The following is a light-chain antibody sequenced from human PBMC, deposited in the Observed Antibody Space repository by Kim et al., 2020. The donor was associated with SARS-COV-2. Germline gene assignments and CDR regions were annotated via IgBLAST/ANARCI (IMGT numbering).Light chain of an antibody. CDR2: RAS. J-gene: IGKJ1*01. CDR3: QQFYAWPRT. V-gene: IGKV3-15*01. Sequence: VSPGETATLSCRAIQNIGNDLAWYQQKPGQAPRLLIFRASTRATGIPARFTGSGSGTDFTLTISGLQSEDFAVFHCQQFYAWPRTFGQGTKVDIK. CDR1: QNIGND.